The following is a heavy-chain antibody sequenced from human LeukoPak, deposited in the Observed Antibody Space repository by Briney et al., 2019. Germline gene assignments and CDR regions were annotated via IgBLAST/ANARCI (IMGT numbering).Heavy chain of an antibody. CDR2: INHSGST. CDR1: GGSFSGYY. D-gene: IGHD3-10*01. CDR3: ARGARYYYGSGSWGYYYMDV. V-gene: IGHV4-34*01. J-gene: IGHJ6*03. Sequence: SETLSLTCAVHGGSFSGYYWSWIRQPPGKGLEWIGEINHSGSTNYNPSLKSRVTISVDTSKNQFSLKLSSVTAADTAVYYCARGARYYYGSGSWGYYYMDVWGKGTTVTVSS.